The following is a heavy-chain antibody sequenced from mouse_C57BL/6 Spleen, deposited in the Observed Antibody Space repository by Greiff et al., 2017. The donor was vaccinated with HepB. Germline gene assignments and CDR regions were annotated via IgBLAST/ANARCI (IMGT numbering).Heavy chain of an antibody. CDR3: ARSRHYFDY. CDR2: IYPSDSET. CDR1: GYTFTSYW. J-gene: IGHJ2*01. V-gene: IGHV1-61*01. Sequence: VQLQQPGAELVRPGSSVKLSCKASGYTFTSYWMDWVKQRPGQGLEWIGNIYPSDSETHYNQKFKDKATLTVDKSSSTAYMQLSSLTSEDSAVYYCARSRHYFDYWGQGTTLTVSS.